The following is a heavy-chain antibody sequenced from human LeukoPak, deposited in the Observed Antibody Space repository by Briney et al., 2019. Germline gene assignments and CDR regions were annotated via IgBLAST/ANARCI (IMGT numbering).Heavy chain of an antibody. D-gene: IGHD6-13*01. V-gene: IGHV4-59*01. CDR1: GGSISSYY. J-gene: IGHJ4*02. CDR2: IYYSGNT. CDR3: ARYSIAAAGREYYFDH. Sequence: TSETLSLTCTVSGGSISSYYWSWIRQPPGKGLEWIGYIYYSGNTNYNPSLKSRVTISVDTSKNQFSLKLSSVTAADTAVYYCARYSIAAAGREYYFDHWGQGTLVTVSS.